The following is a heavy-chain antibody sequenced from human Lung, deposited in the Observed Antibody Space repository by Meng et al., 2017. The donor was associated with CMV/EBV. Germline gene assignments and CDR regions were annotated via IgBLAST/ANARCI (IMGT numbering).Heavy chain of an antibody. J-gene: IGHJ6*02. CDR2: ISWNSGSI. V-gene: IGHV3-9*01. Sequence: GGSLRLXXAASGFTFDDYAMHWVRQAPGKGLEWVSGISWNSGSIGYADSVKGRFTISRDSAKNSLYLQMNSLRAEDTALYYCAKDIGFGGNSLYGMDVWGQGTXVTVSS. D-gene: IGHD4-23*01. CDR1: GFTFDDYA. CDR3: AKDIGFGGNSLYGMDV.